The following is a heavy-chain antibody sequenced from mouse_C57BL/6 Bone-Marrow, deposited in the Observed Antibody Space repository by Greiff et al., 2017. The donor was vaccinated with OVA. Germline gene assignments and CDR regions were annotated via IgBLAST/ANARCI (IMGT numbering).Heavy chain of an antibody. V-gene: IGHV1-47*01. CDR2: FHPYNDDT. D-gene: IGHD2-2*01. CDR3: ARNPTIYGYDSYYFDY. J-gene: IGHJ2*01. CDR1: GYTFTTYP. Sequence: QVQLKQSGAELVKPGASVKMSCKASGYTFTTYPIEWMKQNHGKSLEWIGNFHPYNDDTKYNEKFKGKATLTVEKSSSTVYLELSRLTSDDSAVYYCARNPTIYGYDSYYFDYWGQGTTLTVSS.